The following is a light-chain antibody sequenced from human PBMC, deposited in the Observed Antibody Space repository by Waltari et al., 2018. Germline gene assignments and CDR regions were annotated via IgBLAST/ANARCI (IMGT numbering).Light chain of an antibody. J-gene: IGKJ1*01. Sequence: IQMTQSPSTLSASVGDRVTITCRASQGITNWLAWYQQTPGKAPKLLIYKTSTLKSGVPSRFSGSGSGTEFTLSISTLQPDDFVTYYCQQYNSYPWTFGQGTKVEIK. V-gene: IGKV1-5*03. CDR3: QQYNSYPWT. CDR2: KTS. CDR1: QGITNW.